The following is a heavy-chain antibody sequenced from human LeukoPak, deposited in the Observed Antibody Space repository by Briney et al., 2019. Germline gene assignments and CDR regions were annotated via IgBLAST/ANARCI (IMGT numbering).Heavy chain of an antibody. J-gene: IGHJ4*02. CDR2: ISSSRSYI. CDR1: GFTFSSYS. D-gene: IGHD1-1*01. V-gene: IGHV3-21*01. CDR3: ASGDTTGTFDY. Sequence: SGGSLRLSCAASGFTFSSYSMNWVRQAPGKGLEWVSSISSSRSYIYYADSVKGRFTISRDNAKNSLYLQMNSLRAEDTAVYYCASGDTTGTFDYWGQGTLVTVSS.